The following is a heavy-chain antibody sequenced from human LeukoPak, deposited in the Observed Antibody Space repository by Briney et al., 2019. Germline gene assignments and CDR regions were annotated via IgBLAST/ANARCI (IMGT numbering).Heavy chain of an antibody. CDR2: ISYDGSNK. CDR3: ARGFPLQYGDYGAFDY. V-gene: IGHV3-30-3*01. J-gene: IGHJ4*02. Sequence: PGGSLRLSCAASGFTFSSYAMHWVRQAPGKGLEWVAVISYDGSNKYYADSVKGRFTISRDNSKNTLYLQMNSLRAEDPAVYYCARGFPLQYGDYGAFDYWGQGTLVTVSS. D-gene: IGHD4-17*01. CDR1: GFTFSSYA.